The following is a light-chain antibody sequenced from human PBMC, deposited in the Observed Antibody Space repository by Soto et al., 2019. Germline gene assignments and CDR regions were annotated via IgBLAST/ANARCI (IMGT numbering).Light chain of an antibody. CDR2: EAS. Sequence: DIQMTQSPSSVSASVGDRVTITCRASQGVNTWLAWYQKKPGKAPELLVYEASNLHSGVPSRFSGSGSGTDFTLTISSLQPEDFATYYCQQANSFPLTFGGGTKVEVQ. V-gene: IGKV1-12*01. J-gene: IGKJ4*01. CDR3: QQANSFPLT. CDR1: QGVNTW.